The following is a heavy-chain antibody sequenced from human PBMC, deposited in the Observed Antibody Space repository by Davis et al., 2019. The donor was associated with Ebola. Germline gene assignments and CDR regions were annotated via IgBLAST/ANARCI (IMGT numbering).Heavy chain of an antibody. CDR3: AKRDSGGLPYFVL. CDR2: INQDGSEK. V-gene: IGHV3-7*01. D-gene: IGHD1-26*01. CDR1: GFTFSGYS. Sequence: PGGSLRLSCAASGFTFSGYSMSWVRQGLGKGLEWVGNINQDGSEKYVDSVKGRFTISRDNAKNSLYLQMNSLRAEDTAVYYCAKRDSGGLPYFVLWGRGTLVTVSS. J-gene: IGHJ2*01.